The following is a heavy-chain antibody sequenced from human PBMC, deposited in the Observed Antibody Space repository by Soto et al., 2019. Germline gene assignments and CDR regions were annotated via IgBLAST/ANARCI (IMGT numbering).Heavy chain of an antibody. Sequence: PGGSLRLSCTASGFTFSSYWMHWVRQAPGEGLVWVSHIVGDGSFTDYAASVKGRFTISRDNAKNTVYLQMNSLRAEDTAVYYCATLNSFGADYWGQGTLVTVSS. J-gene: IGHJ4*02. D-gene: IGHD3-3*01. CDR2: IVGDGSFT. CDR3: ATLNSFGADY. V-gene: IGHV3-74*01. CDR1: GFTFSSYW.